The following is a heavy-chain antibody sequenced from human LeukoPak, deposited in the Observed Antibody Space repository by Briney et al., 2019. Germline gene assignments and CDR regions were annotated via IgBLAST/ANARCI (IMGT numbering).Heavy chain of an antibody. J-gene: IGHJ3*01. Sequence: PGGSLRLSCAASGFTFSTYAMSWVRQAPGKGLQWVAFIGAEGGTYYAESVKGRFTVSRDNSRNTIYLHLNSLTGDDTATYYCVKSATVTTPRGRSDVWGQGTMVTVSS. V-gene: IGHV3-23*01. CDR3: VKSATVTTPRGRSDV. CDR1: GFTFSTYA. D-gene: IGHD4-17*01. CDR2: IGAEGGT.